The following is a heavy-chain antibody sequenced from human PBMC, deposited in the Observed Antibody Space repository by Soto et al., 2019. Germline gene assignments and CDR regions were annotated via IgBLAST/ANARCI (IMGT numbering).Heavy chain of an antibody. CDR1: GFTFSSHA. Sequence: VGSMRLSCAASGFTFSSHAMSWVRKAPGKGLEWVSAISGSGGSTYYADSVKGRFTISRDDSKNTLYLQMNSLRAEDTAVYYCARNIDYYYYYMDVWGKGITVTVSS. V-gene: IGHV3-23*01. CDR2: ISGSGGST. J-gene: IGHJ6*03. CDR3: ARNIDYYYYYMDV.